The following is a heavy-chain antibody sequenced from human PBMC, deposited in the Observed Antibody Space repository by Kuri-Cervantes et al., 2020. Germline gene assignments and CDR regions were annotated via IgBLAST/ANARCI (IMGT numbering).Heavy chain of an antibody. CDR1: GFTFSSYC. D-gene: IGHD2-15*01. CDR3: ARARGYCSGGSCFPPDY. J-gene: IGHJ4*02. Sequence: GESLKISCAASGFTFSSYCMSWVRQAPGKGLEWVANIKKDENEKYYVDSVRGRFAISRDNAKNSLYLQMNSLRAEDTAVYYCARARGYCSGGSCFPPDYWGQGTLVTVSS. V-gene: IGHV3-7*01. CDR2: IKKDENEK.